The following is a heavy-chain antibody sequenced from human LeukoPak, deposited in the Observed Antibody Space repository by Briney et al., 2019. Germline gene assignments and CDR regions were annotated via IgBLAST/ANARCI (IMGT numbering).Heavy chain of an antibody. CDR2: ISYDGSNK. CDR3: ARGYCSSTSCYTLDY. J-gene: IGHJ4*02. CDR1: GFTFSSYG. Sequence: PGRSLRLSCAASGFTFSSYGMHWVRQAPGKGLEWVAVISYDGSNKYYADSVKGRFTISRDNSKDTLYLQMNSLRAEDTAVYYCARGYCSSTSCYTLDYWGQGTLVTVSS. V-gene: IGHV3-30*03. D-gene: IGHD2-2*02.